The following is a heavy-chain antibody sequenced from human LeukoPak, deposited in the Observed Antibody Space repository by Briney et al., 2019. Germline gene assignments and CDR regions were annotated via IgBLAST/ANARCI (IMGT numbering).Heavy chain of an antibody. CDR3: ARGRYYYDSSGYWFDP. D-gene: IGHD3-22*01. Sequence: SVKVSCKASGGTFSSYAISWVRQAPGQGLERMGGIIPIFGTANYAQKFQGRVTITADESTSTAYMELSSLRSEDTAVYYCARGRYYYDSSGYWFDPWGQGTLVTVSS. CDR1: GGTFSSYA. J-gene: IGHJ5*02. V-gene: IGHV1-69*13. CDR2: IIPIFGTA.